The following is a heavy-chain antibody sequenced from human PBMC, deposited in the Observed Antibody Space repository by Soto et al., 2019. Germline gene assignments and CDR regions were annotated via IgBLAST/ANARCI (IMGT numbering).Heavy chain of an antibody. D-gene: IGHD3-3*01. CDR1: GYSFTSYW. CDR2: IYPGDSDT. J-gene: IGHJ4*02. Sequence: GESLKISCKGSGYSFTSYWIGWVRQMPGKGLEWMGIIYPGDSDTRYSPSFQGQVTISADKSISTAYLQWSSLKASDTAMYYCARLYYDFWSGPPFDYWGQGTLVTVSS. CDR3: ARLYYDFWSGPPFDY. V-gene: IGHV5-51*01.